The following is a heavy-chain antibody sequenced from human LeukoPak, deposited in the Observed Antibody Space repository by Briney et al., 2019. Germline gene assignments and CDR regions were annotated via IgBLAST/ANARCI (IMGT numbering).Heavy chain of an antibody. CDR2: IKQDGSEK. CDR3: ARDYQPLLYYMDV. D-gene: IGHD2-2*01. Sequence: GGSLRLSCAASGFTFSSYWMSWVRQAPGKGLEWVANIKQDGSEKYYVDSMKGRFTISRDNAKNSLYLQMNSLRAEDTAVYYCARDYQPLLYYMDVWGKGTTVTVSS. V-gene: IGHV3-7*01. CDR1: GFTFSSYW. J-gene: IGHJ6*03.